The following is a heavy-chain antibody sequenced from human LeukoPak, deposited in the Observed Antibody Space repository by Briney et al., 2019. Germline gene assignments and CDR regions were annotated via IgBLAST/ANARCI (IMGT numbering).Heavy chain of an antibody. V-gene: IGHV3-23*01. Sequence: PGGSLRLSCAASGFTFSSYGMSWVRQAPGKGLEWVSAISGSGGSTYYADSVKGRFTISRDNSKNTLYLQMNSLRAEDTAVYYCAKAKDILIGYNWFDPWGQGTLVTVSS. CDR3: AKAKDILIGYNWFDP. CDR1: GFTFSSYG. D-gene: IGHD3-9*01. CDR2: ISGSGGST. J-gene: IGHJ5*02.